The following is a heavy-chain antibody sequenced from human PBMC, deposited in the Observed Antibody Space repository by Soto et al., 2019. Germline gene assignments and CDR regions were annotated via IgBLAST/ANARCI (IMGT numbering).Heavy chain of an antibody. Sequence: ASVKVSCKASGYTFTSYYMHWVRQAPGQGLEWMGIINPSGGSTSYAQKFQGRVTMTRDTSTSTVYMELSSLRSEDTAVYYCAREGGPTGTTGTPDYGMDVRGQGTTVTVAS. D-gene: IGHD1-1*01. CDR3: AREGGPTGTTGTPDYGMDV. CDR1: GYTFTSYY. J-gene: IGHJ6*02. CDR2: INPSGGST. V-gene: IGHV1-46*03.